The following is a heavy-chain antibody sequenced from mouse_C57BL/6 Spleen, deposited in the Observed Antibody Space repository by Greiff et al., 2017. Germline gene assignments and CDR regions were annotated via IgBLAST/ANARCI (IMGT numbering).Heavy chain of an antibody. CDR3: TRAYYGSRTFDY. J-gene: IGHJ2*01. CDR1: GFTFRSYA. V-gene: IGHV5-9-1*02. D-gene: IGHD1-1*01. Sequence: EVKLMESGEGLVKPGGSLKLSCAASGFTFRSYAMSWVRQTPEKRLEWVAYISSGGDYIYYADTVKGRFTISSDNARNTLYLQMSSLKSEDTAMYYCTRAYYGSRTFDYWGQGTTLTVSS. CDR2: ISSGGDYI.